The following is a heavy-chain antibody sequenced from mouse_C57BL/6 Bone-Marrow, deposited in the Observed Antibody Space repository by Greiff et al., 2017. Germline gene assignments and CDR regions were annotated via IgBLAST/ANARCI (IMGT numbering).Heavy chain of an antibody. Sequence: QVQLQQSGAELVRPGASVTLSCKASGYTFTDYEMHWVKQTPVHGLEWIGAIDPETGGTAYNQKFKGKAILTADKSSSTAYMELRSLTSADSAVYYCTKASYYGNGYYAMDYWGQGTSGTVSS. CDR2: IDPETGGT. J-gene: IGHJ4*01. CDR1: GYTFTDYE. V-gene: IGHV1-15*01. CDR3: TKASYYGNGYYAMDY. D-gene: IGHD2-1*01.